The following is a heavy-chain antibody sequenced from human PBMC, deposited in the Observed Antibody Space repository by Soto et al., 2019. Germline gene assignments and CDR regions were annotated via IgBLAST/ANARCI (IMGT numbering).Heavy chain of an antibody. CDR1: VGSISSSNW. J-gene: IGHJ3*02. V-gene: IGHV4-4*02. Sequence: PSETLSLTCAVSVGSISSSNWWTWVRQPPGKGLEWIGEIYHSGSTNYNPSLKSRVTISVDKSKNQFSLKLSSVTAADTAVYYCARGDFGVVTLPRAFDIWGQGTMVT. D-gene: IGHD3-3*01. CDR3: ARGDFGVVTLPRAFDI. CDR2: IYHSGST.